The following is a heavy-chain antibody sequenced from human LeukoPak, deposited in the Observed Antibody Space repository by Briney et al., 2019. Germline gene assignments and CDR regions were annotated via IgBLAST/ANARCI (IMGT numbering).Heavy chain of an antibody. D-gene: IGHD5-12*01. Sequence: SETLSLTCTVSGYSISSGYYWGWIRQPPGKGLEWIGSIYHSGSTYYNPSLKSRVTISVDTSKNQFSQKLSSVTAADTAVYYCASPLVVATIHWGQGTLVTVSS. CDR3: ASPLVVATIH. V-gene: IGHV4-38-2*02. CDR2: IYHSGST. CDR1: GYSISSGYY. J-gene: IGHJ4*02.